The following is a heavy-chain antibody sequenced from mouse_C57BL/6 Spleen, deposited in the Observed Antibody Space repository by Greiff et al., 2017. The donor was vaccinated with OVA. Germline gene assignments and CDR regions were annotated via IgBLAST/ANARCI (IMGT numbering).Heavy chain of an antibody. J-gene: IGHJ2*01. D-gene: IGHD2-1*01. CDR1: GYTFTSYW. CDR2: IHPNSGST. Sequence: VQLQQPGAELVKPGASVKLSCKASGYTFTSYWMHWVKQRPGQGLEWIGMIHPNSGSTNYNEKFKSKATLTVDKSSSTAYMQLISLTSEDSAVYYCARALYYGNFSDYWGQGTTLTVSS. CDR3: ARALYYGNFSDY. V-gene: IGHV1-64*01.